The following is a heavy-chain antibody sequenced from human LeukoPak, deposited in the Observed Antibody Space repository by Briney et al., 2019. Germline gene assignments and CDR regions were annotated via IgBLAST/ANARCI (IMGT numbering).Heavy chain of an antibody. CDR2: IYISGST. CDR3: ARDYSSSSGKAFDI. Sequence: SKTLSLTCTVSGGSISSYYWSWIRQPAGKGLEWIGRIYISGSTNYNPSLKSRATMSVDTSKNQFSLKLSSVTAADTAVYYCARDYSSSSGKAFDIWGQGTMVTVSS. CDR1: GGSISSYY. J-gene: IGHJ3*02. D-gene: IGHD6-6*01. V-gene: IGHV4-4*07.